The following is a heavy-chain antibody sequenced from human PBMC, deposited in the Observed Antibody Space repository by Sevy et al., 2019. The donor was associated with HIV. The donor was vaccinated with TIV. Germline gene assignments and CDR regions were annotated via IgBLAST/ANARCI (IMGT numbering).Heavy chain of an antibody. D-gene: IGHD6-19*01. CDR2: ISGSGGST. V-gene: IGHV3-23*01. Sequence: GGSLRLSCAASGFTFSTHWMSWVRQAPGKGLEWVSAISGSGGSTYYADSVKGRFTISRDNSKNSLYLQMNSLRAEDTAVYYCAKGSNRVAGPRIYYYYYYMDVWGKGTTVTVSS. CDR3: AKGSNRVAGPRIYYYYYYMDV. J-gene: IGHJ6*03. CDR1: GFTFSTHW.